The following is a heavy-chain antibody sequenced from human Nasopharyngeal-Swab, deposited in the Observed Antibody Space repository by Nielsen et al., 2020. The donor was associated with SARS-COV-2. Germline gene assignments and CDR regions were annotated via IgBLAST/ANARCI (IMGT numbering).Heavy chain of an antibody. CDR3: ARAHYGGTYYYYYGMDV. Sequence: GGSLRLSCAASGFTFSSYDMHWVRQATGKCLEWVSAIGTAGDTYYPGSVKSRFTITTENAKNSLYLQMNSLRAGDTAVYYCARAHYGGTYYYYYGMDVWGQGTTVTVSS. V-gene: IGHV3-13*01. CDR2: IGTAGDT. D-gene: IGHD4-23*01. CDR1: GFTFSSYD. J-gene: IGHJ6*02.